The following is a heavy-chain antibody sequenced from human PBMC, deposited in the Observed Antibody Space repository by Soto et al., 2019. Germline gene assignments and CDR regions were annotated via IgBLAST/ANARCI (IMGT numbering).Heavy chain of an antibody. CDR1: GYTFTSYD. J-gene: IGHJ4*02. V-gene: IGHV1-8*01. CDR3: AVVLRYFDWLPTDFDY. CDR2: MNPNSGNT. Sequence: QVQLVQSGAEVKKPGASVKVSCKASGYTFTSYDINWVRQAPGQGLEWMGWMNPNSGNTGYAQKFQGRVTMTRNTSISTDYMELSSLRSEDTAVYYCAVVLRYFDWLPTDFDYWGQGTLVTVSS. D-gene: IGHD3-9*01.